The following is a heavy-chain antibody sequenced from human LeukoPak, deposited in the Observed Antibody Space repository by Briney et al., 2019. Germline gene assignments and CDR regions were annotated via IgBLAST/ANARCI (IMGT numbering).Heavy chain of an antibody. D-gene: IGHD3-22*01. Sequence: SVNVSCKASGGTFSSYAISWVRQAPGQGLEWMGGIIPIFGTANYAQKFQGRVTITADESTSTAYMELSSLRSEDTAVYYCATNYYDGSGYYRHFDYWGQGTLVTVSS. CDR3: ATNYYDGSGYYRHFDY. V-gene: IGHV1-69*01. J-gene: IGHJ4*02. CDR1: GGTFSSYA. CDR2: IIPIFGTA.